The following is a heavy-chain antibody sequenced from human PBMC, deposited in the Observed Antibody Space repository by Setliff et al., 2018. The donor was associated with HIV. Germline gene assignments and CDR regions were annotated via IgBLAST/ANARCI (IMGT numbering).Heavy chain of an antibody. Sequence: PSETLSLTCTVSGVSITNGTFYWNWIRQPAGKGLEWIGRIAKTGSTNYNPSLKSRLTISMATSKNQVVLTMTNMDPVDTGTYYCARTSPRHSGNYLPFDSWGRGTLVTVSS. CDR3: ARTSPRHSGNYLPFDS. D-gene: IGHD1-26*01. CDR2: IAKTGST. J-gene: IGHJ4*02. V-gene: IGHV4-61*10. CDR1: GVSITNGTFY.